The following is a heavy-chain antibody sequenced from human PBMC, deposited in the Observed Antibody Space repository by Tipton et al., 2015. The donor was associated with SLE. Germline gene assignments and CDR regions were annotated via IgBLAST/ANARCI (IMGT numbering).Heavy chain of an antibody. CDR2: IYRGGDT. J-gene: IGHJ3*01. CDR1: GFSVSSNY. V-gene: IGHV3-53*01. D-gene: IGHD3-16*02. Sequence: SLRLSCAASGFSVSSNYMTWVRQAPGKGLECVSVIYRGGDTYYPDSVKGRFTISRDNAKKSLYLQMNSLRAEDTAIYYCARDLIGGIVAYAFDVWGRGTMVTVSS. CDR3: ARDLIGGIVAYAFDV.